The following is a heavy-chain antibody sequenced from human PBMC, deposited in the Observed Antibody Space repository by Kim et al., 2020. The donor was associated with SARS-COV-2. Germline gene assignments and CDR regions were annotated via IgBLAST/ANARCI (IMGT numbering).Heavy chain of an antibody. CDR2: IYYSGST. D-gene: IGHD2-15*01. Sequence: SETLSLTCTVSGGSISSYYWSWIRQPPGKGLEWIGYIYYSGSTNYNPSLKSRVTISVDTSKNQFSLKLSSVTAADTAVYYCARRAGSRFDYWGQGTLVTV. V-gene: IGHV4-59*08. CDR1: GGSISSYY. J-gene: IGHJ4*02. CDR3: ARRAGSRFDY.